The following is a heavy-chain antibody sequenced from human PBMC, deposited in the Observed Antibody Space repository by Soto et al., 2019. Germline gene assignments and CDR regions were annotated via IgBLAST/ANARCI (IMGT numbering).Heavy chain of an antibody. CDR3: AMGDGDPYVRNGFLGRH. CDR1: GFPFSSYW. J-gene: IGHJ4*02. Sequence: EVPLVESGGGLVQPGESLTLSCAASGFPFSSYWMHWVRQAPGKGLVWVSRIKSDGSGTYYEDAVQDRFTISRDKASNTLYLHMNSPTVEDTAVYFFAMGDGDPYVRNGFLGRHWGQGSLVTVSS. V-gene: IGHV3-74*01. D-gene: IGHD3-10*02. CDR2: IKSDGSGT.